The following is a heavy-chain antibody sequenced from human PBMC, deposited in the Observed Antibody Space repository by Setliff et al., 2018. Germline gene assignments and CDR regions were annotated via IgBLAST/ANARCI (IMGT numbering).Heavy chain of an antibody. V-gene: IGHV4-30-4*01. J-gene: IGHJ3*02. CDR1: GGSIRSGNDL. D-gene: IGHD4-4*01. Sequence: LSLTCTVPGGSIRSGNDLWSWLRQSPGKGLEWIAYISAYTGRAYYNPSLQSRAALSADTSKSQFSLRLTSVTAADTAVYYCAREVIDPVSSDAFDIWGQGRMVTVSS. CDR2: ISAYTGRA. CDR3: AREVIDPVSSDAFDI.